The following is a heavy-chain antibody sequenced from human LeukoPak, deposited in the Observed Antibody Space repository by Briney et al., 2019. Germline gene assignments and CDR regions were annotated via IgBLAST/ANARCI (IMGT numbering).Heavy chain of an antibody. CDR2: FSGGGKA. D-gene: IGHD3-22*01. J-gene: IGHJ4*02. CDR1: GFTFSSYG. CDR3: AKRGYYDSSGYYAPFDY. V-gene: IGHV3-23*01. Sequence: GGSLRLSCAASGFTFSSYGMSWVRQAPGKGLEWVSAFSGGGKAYCADSVKGRFTISRDNSKNTLYLQMNSLRAEDTAVYYCAKRGYYDSSGYYAPFDYWGQGTLVTVSS.